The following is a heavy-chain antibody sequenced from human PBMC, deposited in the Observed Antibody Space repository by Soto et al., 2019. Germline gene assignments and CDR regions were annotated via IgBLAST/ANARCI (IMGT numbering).Heavy chain of an antibody. CDR2: IIPIFGTA. CDR1: GTFSSYA. D-gene: IGHD2-2*01. V-gene: IGHV1-69*01. J-gene: IGHJ6*02. Sequence: GTFSSYAISWVRQAPGQGLEWMGGIIPIFGTANYAQKFQGRVTITADESTSTAYMELSSLRSEDTAVYYCARDLEINCSSTSCYGYYYGMDVWGQGTMVTVSS. CDR3: ARDLEINCSSTSCYGYYYGMDV.